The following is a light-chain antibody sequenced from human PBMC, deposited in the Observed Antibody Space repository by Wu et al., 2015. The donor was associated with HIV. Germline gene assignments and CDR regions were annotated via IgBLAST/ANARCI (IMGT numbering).Light chain of an antibody. V-gene: IGKV3D-15*03. J-gene: IGKJ1*01. CDR1: QSVRSN. CDR3: QQYNNWPPWT. Sequence: EIVLTQSPGTLSLSPGERATLSCRASQSVRSNYLAWYQQKPGQAPRLLIHGASSRATGIPARFSGSGSGTEFTLTISILQSEDFAVYYCQQYNNWPPWTFGQGTKVEIK. CDR2: GAS.